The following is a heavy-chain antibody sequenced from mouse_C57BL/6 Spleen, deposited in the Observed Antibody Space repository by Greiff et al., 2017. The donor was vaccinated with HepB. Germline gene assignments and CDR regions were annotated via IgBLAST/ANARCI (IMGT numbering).Heavy chain of an antibody. CDR3: ARELYYGSSDY. Sequence: VQLKESGPGLVKPSQSLSLTCSVTGYSITSGYYWNWIRQFPGNKLEWMGYISYDGSNNYNPSLKNRISITRDTSKNQFFLKLNSVTTEDTATYYCARELYYGSSDYWGQGTTLTVSS. V-gene: IGHV3-6*01. CDR2: ISYDGSN. CDR1: GYSITSGYY. D-gene: IGHD1-1*01. J-gene: IGHJ2*01.